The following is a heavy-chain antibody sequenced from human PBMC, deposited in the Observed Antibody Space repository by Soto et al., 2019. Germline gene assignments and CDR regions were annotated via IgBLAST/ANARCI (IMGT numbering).Heavy chain of an antibody. D-gene: IGHD3-10*01. CDR1: GGSISSYY. CDR2: IYYSGST. CDR3: ARSGTMVRGAIRY. J-gene: IGHJ4*02. V-gene: IGHV4-59*01. Sequence: QVQLQESGPGLVKPSETLSLTCTVSGGSISSYYWSWIRQPPGKGLEWIGYIYYSGSTNYNPSLKSRVTISVATSKNQFSLKLSSVPAADTAVYYCARSGTMVRGAIRYWGQGTLVTVSS.